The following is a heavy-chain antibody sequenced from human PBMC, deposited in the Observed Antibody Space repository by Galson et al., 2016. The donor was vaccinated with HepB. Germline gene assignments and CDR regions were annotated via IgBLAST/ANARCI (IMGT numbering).Heavy chain of an antibody. CDR3: ARDKNIAAHPLSY. CDR2: ISSNRNYI. J-gene: IGHJ4*02. D-gene: IGHD6-6*01. Sequence: SLRLSCAASGFTFSTYDMNWVRQAPGKGLEWVSSISSNRNYIYYADSVKGRFTISRDNAKNSLYLQMNSLRAEDTAVYYCARDKNIAAHPLSYWGQGALVTVSS. V-gene: IGHV3-21*01. CDR1: GFTFSTYD.